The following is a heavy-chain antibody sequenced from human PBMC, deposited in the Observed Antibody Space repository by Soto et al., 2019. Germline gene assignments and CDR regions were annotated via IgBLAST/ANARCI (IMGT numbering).Heavy chain of an antibody. Sequence: VASGGGLVQPRGSLRLSCAASGFIFSDHYMDWVRQAPGKGLEWLGRSRNKANSYTTDYAASVKGRFTVSRDDSKNSLYLQMNSLKTEDTAVYYCTSAVAATRASGLDVWGQGTTVTVSS. CDR2: SRNKANSYTT. D-gene: IGHD2-15*01. CDR3: TSAVAATRASGLDV. J-gene: IGHJ6*02. CDR1: GFIFSDHY. V-gene: IGHV3-72*01.